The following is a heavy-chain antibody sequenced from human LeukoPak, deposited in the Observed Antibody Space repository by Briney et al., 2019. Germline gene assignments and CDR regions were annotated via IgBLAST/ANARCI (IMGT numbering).Heavy chain of an antibody. Sequence: GESLKISCKGSGYRFTNYWIGWVPQKPGKGLEWMGLIYPGDSDTRYSPSFQGQVTISADKSITTAYLQWSSLTASDTAMYYCARHPGAAASLNFLDYWGQGTLVTVSS. CDR1: GYRFTNYW. CDR2: IYPGDSDT. J-gene: IGHJ4*02. CDR3: ARHPGAAASLNFLDY. V-gene: IGHV5-51*01. D-gene: IGHD6-25*01.